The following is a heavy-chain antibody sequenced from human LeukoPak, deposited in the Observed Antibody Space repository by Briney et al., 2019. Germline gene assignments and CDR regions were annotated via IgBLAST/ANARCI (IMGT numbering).Heavy chain of an antibody. V-gene: IGHV4-59*01. J-gene: IGHJ4*02. CDR1: GGSISDYY. CDR3: ARDHSSSFPGILGY. CDR2: IRASGTT. Sequence: SETLSLTCTVSGGSISDYYWSWIRQPPGRGLEWVGYIRASGTTNYKSSLKSRVSISLDTSKNLFSLRLTSVTAADTAVYYCARDHSSSFPGILGYWGQGTLVTVSS. D-gene: IGHD6-13*01.